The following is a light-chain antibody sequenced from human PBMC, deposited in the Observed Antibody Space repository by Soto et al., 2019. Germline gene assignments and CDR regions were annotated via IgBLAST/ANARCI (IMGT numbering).Light chain of an antibody. CDR1: SSNIGAGYD. V-gene: IGLV1-40*01. Sequence: QSVLTQPPSVSGAPGQRVTISCTGSSSNIGAGYDVHWYQQLPGTAPKLPIYGNSNWPSGVPDRFSGSKSGTSASLAITGLQAEDEADYYCQSYDSSLSGVVFGGGTKLTVL. CDR2: GNS. J-gene: IGLJ2*01. CDR3: QSYDSSLSGVV.